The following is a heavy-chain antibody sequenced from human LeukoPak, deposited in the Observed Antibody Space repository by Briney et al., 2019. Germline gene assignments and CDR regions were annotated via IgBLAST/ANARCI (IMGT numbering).Heavy chain of an antibody. D-gene: IGHD3-22*01. V-gene: IGHV1-46*01. J-gene: IGHJ6*02. CDR1: GYTFTSYY. CDR3: ARDREVVVITDYYYGMDV. CDR2: INPSGGST. Sequence: ASVEVSCKASGYTFTSYYMHWVRQAPGQGLEWMGIINPSGGSTSYAQKFQGRVTMTRDTSTSTVYMELSSLRSEDTAVYYCARDREVVVITDYYYGMDVWGQGTTVTVSS.